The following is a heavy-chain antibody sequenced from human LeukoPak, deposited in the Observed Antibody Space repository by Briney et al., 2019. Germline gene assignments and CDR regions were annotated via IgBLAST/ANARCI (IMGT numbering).Heavy chain of an antibody. CDR2: IWYDGSNK. V-gene: IGHV3-33*06. J-gene: IGHJ4*02. Sequence: PGGSLRLSCAASGFTFSSYGMHWVRQAPGKGLEWVAVIWYDGSNKYYADSVKGRFTISRDNSKNTLYLQMNSLRAEDTAVYYCAKASPYYDFWSGYSYYFDYWGQGTLVTVSS. CDR3: AKASPYYDFWSGYSYYFDY. CDR1: GFTFSSYG. D-gene: IGHD3-3*01.